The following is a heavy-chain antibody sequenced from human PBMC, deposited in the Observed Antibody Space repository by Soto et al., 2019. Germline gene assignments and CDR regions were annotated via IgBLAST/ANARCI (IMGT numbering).Heavy chain of an antibody. CDR2: SYWDDDR. Sequence: QITLKESGPTLVKPTQTLTLTCTFSGFSLSTAGVGVAWTRQPPGKALEWLAGSYWDDDRRYRSSMKSRLTITKDTSKNQVVLRITNMDPVDTATYFCARTFDDFWSDSPSYSWFDPWGQGILVTASS. D-gene: IGHD3-3*01. V-gene: IGHV2-5*02. J-gene: IGHJ5*02. CDR3: ARTFDDFWSDSPSYSWFDP. CDR1: GFSLSTAGVG.